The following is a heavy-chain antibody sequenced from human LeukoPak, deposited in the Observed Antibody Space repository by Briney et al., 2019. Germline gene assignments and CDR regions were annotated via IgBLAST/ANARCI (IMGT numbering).Heavy chain of an antibody. CDR3: ARDTYYYDSSGYYQEYYFDY. J-gene: IGHJ4*02. CDR1: GFTFSSYA. V-gene: IGHV3-64*01. D-gene: IGHD3-22*01. CDR2: ISSNGGST. Sequence: SGGSLRLSCAASGFTFSSYAMHWVCQAPGKGLEYVSAISSNGGSTYYANSVKGRFTISRDNSKNTLYLQMGSLRAEDMAVYYCARDTYYYDSSGYYQEYYFDYWGQGTLVTVSS.